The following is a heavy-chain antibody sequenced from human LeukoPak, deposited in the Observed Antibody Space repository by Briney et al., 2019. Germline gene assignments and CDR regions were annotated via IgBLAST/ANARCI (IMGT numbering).Heavy chain of an antibody. CDR1: GFTFSSYA. D-gene: IGHD3-9*01. V-gene: IGHV3-23*01. CDR3: AKGTILTGAAGVFDY. CDR2: ISGSGGST. J-gene: IGHJ4*02. Sequence: GGSLRLSCAASGFTFSSYAMSWVRQAPGKGLEWVSAISGSGGSTYYADSVKGRFTISRDNSKNTLYLQMNSLRAEDTAVYYCAKGTILTGAAGVFDYWGQGTLVTVSS.